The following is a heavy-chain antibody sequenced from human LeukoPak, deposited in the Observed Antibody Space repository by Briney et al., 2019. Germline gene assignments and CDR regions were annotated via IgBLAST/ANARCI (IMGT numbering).Heavy chain of an antibody. V-gene: IGHV1-69*05. J-gene: IGHJ4*02. CDR2: IIPIFSTA. D-gene: IGHD3-3*01. CDR1: GGTFSSYA. Sequence: GASVKVSCKASGGTFSSYAISWVRQAPGQGLEWMGGIIPIFSTANYAQEFQGRVTITTDESTSTAYMELSSLRSEDTAVYYCARVWSDYSNDYWGQGTLVTVSS. CDR3: ARVWSDYSNDY.